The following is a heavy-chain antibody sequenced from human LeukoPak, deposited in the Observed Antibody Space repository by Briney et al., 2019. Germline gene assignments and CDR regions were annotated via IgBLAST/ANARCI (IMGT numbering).Heavy chain of an antibody. J-gene: IGHJ6*02. CDR2: INSDGSST. CDR1: GFTFSSYW. D-gene: IGHD1-26*01. Sequence: QSGGSLRLSCAASGFTFSSYWMHWVRQAPGKGLVWVSRINSDGSSTSYADSVKGRFTISRDNAKNTLYLQMNSLRAEDTAVYYCARSRYHYYYYGMGVWGQGTTVTVSS. V-gene: IGHV3-74*01. CDR3: ARSRYHYYYYGMGV.